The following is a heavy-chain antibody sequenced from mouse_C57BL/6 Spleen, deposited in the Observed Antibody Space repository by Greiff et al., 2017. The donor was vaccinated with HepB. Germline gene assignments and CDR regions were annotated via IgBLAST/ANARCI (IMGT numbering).Heavy chain of an antibody. CDR1: GYSFTDYH. D-gene: IGHD1-1*01. Sequence: VQLQQSGPELVKPGASVKISCKASGYSFTDYHLNWVKQSNGKSLEWIGVINPNYGPSSYNQKFKGKAKLTVDQSSSTAYMRLNSLTSEDSAVYYCAIRCYYYGEFAYWGPGTLVTVSA. J-gene: IGHJ3*01. CDR3: AIRCYYYGEFAY. V-gene: IGHV1-39*01. CDR2: INPNYGPS.